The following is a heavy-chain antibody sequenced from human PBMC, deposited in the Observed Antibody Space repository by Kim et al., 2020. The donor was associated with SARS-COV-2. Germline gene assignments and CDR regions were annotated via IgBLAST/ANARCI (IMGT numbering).Heavy chain of an antibody. CDR3: ARERLITIFGVVINDAFDI. CDR1: GFTFSDYY. J-gene: IGHJ3*02. D-gene: IGHD3-3*01. V-gene: IGHV3-11*05. Sequence: GGSLRLSCAASGFTFSDYYMSWIRQAPGKGLEWVSYISSTSSYTIYADSVKGRFTISRDKPKNSLYLQMNSLRAEDTAVYYCARERLITIFGVVINDAFDIWGQGTMVTVSS. CDR2: ISSTSSYT.